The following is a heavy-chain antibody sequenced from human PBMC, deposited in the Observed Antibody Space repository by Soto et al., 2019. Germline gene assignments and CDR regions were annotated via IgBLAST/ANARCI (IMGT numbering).Heavy chain of an antibody. Sequence: QVQLQESGPGLVKPSETLSLTCTVSGGSISSYYWSWIRQPPGKGLEWIGYIYYSGSTNYNPSLXRRAXIXIDTSKNQFSLKLSSVTAADTAVYYCARRYGSCFDYWGQGTLVTVSS. CDR3: ARRYGSCFDY. CDR2: IYYSGST. V-gene: IGHV4-59*01. CDR1: GGSISSYY. J-gene: IGHJ4*02. D-gene: IGHD1-26*01.